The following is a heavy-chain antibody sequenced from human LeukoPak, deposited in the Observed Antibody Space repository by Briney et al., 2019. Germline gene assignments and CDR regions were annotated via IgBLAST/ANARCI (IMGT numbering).Heavy chain of an antibody. V-gene: IGHV3-11*01. CDR1: GFSFSDYY. Sequence: GGSLSLSCAASGFSFSDYYMSWVRQAPGKGLEWISYITNSGSTIYYAESVKGRFTISRDDAKNSLYLQMNNLRAEDTAVYYCARDRDCGTTTCSVDYWGQGTLVTVSS. D-gene: IGHD2-2*01. CDR2: ITNSGSTI. CDR3: ARDRDCGTTTCSVDY. J-gene: IGHJ4*02.